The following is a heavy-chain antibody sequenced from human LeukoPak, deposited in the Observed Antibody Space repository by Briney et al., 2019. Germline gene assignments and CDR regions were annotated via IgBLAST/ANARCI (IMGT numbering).Heavy chain of an antibody. Sequence: ASVKVSCKASGYTFTSYCIHWVRQAPGQGLEWMGIINPSGGSTTYAQILQGRVTMTRDTSTSTVYMELSSLRSEDTAVYYCVRVVTPSAYDIWGQGTMVTVSS. CDR3: VRVVTPSAYDI. CDR2: INPSGGST. V-gene: IGHV1-46*01. D-gene: IGHD2-21*02. CDR1: GYTFTSYC. J-gene: IGHJ3*02.